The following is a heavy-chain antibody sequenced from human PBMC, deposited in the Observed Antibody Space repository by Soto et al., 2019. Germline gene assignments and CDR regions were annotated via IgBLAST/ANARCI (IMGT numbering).Heavy chain of an antibody. CDR2: IIPIVGTA. CDR1: GGTFSSYA. J-gene: IGHJ6*02. Sequence: QVQLVQSGAEVKKPRSSVKVSCTASGGTFSSYAISWVRQAPGQGLEWMGGIIPIVGTANYAQKFQGRVTITADESTRTACMDLSSLGSEDEAVDYRARNGKWEQLGYDYYGMDVWGQGTAVTVCS. V-gene: IGHV1-69*01. CDR3: ARNGKWEQLGYDYYGMDV. D-gene: IGHD1-26*01.